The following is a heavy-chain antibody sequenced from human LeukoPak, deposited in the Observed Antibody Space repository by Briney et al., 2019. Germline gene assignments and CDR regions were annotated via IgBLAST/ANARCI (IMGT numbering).Heavy chain of an antibody. Sequence: GGSLSLSCSASGFTFSNYWMTWVRQSPGKGVERVAIIKHDGSDKYCVDSVKGRFTISRDNAKNSLYLQMSSLRAEDTAVYYCARGGHRQKEFWGQGTLVTVSS. J-gene: IGHJ4*02. CDR3: ARGGHRQKEF. CDR2: IKHDGSDK. CDR1: GFTFSNYW. V-gene: IGHV3-7*01. D-gene: IGHD3-10*01.